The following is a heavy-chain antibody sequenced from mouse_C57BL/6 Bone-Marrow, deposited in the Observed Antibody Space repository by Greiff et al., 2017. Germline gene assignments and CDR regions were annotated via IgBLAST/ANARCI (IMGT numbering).Heavy chain of an antibody. CDR1: GFTFSDYY. CDR3: ARHYGSSYFYAMDY. D-gene: IGHD1-1*01. V-gene: IGHV5-16*01. Sequence: EVKVVESEGGLVQPGSSMKLSCTASGFTFSDYYMAWVRQVPEKGLEWVANINYDGSSTYYLDSLKSRFIISRDNAKNILYLQKSSLKSEDTSTYYCARHYGSSYFYAMDYWGQGTSVTVSS. CDR2: INYDGSST. J-gene: IGHJ4*01.